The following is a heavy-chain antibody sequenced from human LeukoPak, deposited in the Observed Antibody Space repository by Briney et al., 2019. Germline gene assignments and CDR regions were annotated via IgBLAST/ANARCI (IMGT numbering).Heavy chain of an antibody. CDR2: INPNSGGT. J-gene: IGHJ5*02. CDR1: GYTFTGYY. D-gene: IGHD3-10*01. V-gene: IGHV1-2*06. Sequence: ASVKVSFKASGYTFTGYYMHWVRQAPGQGLEWMGRINPNSGGTNYAQKFQGRVTMTKDTSISTGYMELSRLRSDGTAVYYCARAPLGYNWFDPWGQGTLVTVSS. CDR3: ARAPLGYNWFDP.